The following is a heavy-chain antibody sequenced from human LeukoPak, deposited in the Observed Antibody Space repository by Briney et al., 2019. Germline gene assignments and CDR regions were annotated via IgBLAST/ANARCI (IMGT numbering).Heavy chain of an antibody. D-gene: IGHD3-10*01. Sequence: GGSLRLSCAASGFTFSSYSMNWVRQAPGKGLEWVANIKQDGSEKYYVDSVKGRFTISRDNAKNSLYLQMNSLRAEDTAVYYCAILLWFGELLGATYYYYMDVWGKGTTVTISS. J-gene: IGHJ6*03. CDR2: IKQDGSEK. V-gene: IGHV3-7*01. CDR1: GFTFSSYS. CDR3: AILLWFGELLGATYYYYMDV.